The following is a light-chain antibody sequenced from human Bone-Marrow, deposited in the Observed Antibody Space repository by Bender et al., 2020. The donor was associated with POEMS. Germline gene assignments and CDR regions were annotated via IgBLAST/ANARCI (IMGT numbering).Light chain of an antibody. CDR1: SSNIGNHG. CDR3: SAWDDSLSGWV. J-gene: IGLJ3*02. Sequence: QSVLTQPPSVSAAPGQRITILCSGTSSNIGNHGVNWYQQLPGEAPKLLIYYDDLLTPGVSDRFSASKSGTSASLAISELQSEDEALYYCSAWDDSLSGWVFGGGTKLTVL. V-gene: IGLV1-36*01. CDR2: YDD.